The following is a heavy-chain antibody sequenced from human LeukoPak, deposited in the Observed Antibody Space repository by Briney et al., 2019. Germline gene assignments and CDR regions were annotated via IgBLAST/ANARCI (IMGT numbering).Heavy chain of an antibody. J-gene: IGHJ3*02. CDR3: ARDTFPGNQGAFDI. Sequence: GASVKVSCKASGYAFTTYRISWVRQAPGQGLEWMGWISVYNDNTDYAQKFQGRVAMTTDTSTSTAYMELRSLRSEDTAVYYCARDTFPGNQGAFDIWGQGTMVTVSS. V-gene: IGHV1-18*01. CDR2: ISVYNDNT. CDR1: GYAFTTYR. D-gene: IGHD1-14*01.